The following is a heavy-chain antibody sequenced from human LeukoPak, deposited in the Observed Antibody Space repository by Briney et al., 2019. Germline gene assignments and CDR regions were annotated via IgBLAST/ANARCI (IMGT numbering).Heavy chain of an antibody. CDR2: ISAYNGNT. Sequence: GASVKVSCKASGYTFTSYGISWVRQAPGQGLEWMGWISAYNGNTNYAQKLQGRVTMTTDTSTDTAYMELSSLRSEDTAVYYCAREGPLLRFGENNWFDPWGQGTLVTVSS. CDR3: AREGPLLRFGENNWFDP. CDR1: GYTFTSYG. D-gene: IGHD3-10*01. V-gene: IGHV1-18*01. J-gene: IGHJ5*02.